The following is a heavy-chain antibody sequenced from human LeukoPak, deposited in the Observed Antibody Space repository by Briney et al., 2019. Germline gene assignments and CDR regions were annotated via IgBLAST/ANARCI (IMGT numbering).Heavy chain of an antibody. D-gene: IGHD5-18*01. CDR1: GGSISSYY. CDR3: ARSRGYSYGFDY. V-gene: IGHV4-59*01. J-gene: IGHJ4*02. Sequence: SETLSLTCTVSGGSISSYYWSWIRQPPGKGLGWIGYIYYSGSTNYNPSLKSRVTISVDTSKNQFSLKLSSVTAADTAVYYCARSRGYSYGFDYWGQGTLVTVSS. CDR2: IYYSGST.